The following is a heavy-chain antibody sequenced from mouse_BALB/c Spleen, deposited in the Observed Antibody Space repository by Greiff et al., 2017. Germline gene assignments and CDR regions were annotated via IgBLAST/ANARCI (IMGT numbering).Heavy chain of an antibody. CDR2: IYPGDGDT. J-gene: IGHJ3*01. V-gene: IGHV1-80*01. CDR1: GYAFSSYW. Sequence: VHLVESGAELVRPGSSVKISCKASGYAFSSYWMNWVKQRPGQGLEWIGQIYPGDGDTNYNGKFKGKATLTADKSSSTAYMQLSSLTSEDSAVYFCASGDYGSSYGVAYWGQGTLVTVSA. CDR3: ASGDYGSSYGVAY. D-gene: IGHD1-1*01.